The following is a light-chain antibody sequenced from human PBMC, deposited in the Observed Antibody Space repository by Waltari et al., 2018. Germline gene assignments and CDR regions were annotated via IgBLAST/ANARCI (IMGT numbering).Light chain of an antibody. V-gene: IGKV2-28*01. CDR2: LGS. Sequence: DIVMTQSPLSLPVTPGEPASISGRSSQSLLHSDGYNYLDWYLQKPGQSPQLLIYLGSNRASGVPDRFSGSGSGTDFTLKISRVEAEDVGVYYCMQALQTKVTFGGGTKVEIK. CDR1: QSLLHSDGYNY. CDR3: MQALQTKVT. J-gene: IGKJ4*01.